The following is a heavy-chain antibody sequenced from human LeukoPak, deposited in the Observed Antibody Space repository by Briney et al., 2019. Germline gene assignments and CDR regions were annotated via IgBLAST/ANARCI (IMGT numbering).Heavy chain of an antibody. CDR1: GGSISSYY. J-gene: IGHJ4*02. Sequence: SETLSLTCTVSGGSISSYYWSWIRQPPGKGLEWIGYFYYSGSTNYNPSLKSRVTISVDTSKNQFSLNLTSVTAADTAVYYCARAMSIAARLQTIFDYWGQGTLVTVSS. CDR2: FYYSGST. D-gene: IGHD6-6*01. V-gene: IGHV4-59*08. CDR3: ARAMSIAARLQTIFDY.